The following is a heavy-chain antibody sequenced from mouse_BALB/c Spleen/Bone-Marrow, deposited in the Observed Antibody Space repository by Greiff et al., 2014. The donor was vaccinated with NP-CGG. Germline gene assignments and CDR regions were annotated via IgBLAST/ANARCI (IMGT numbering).Heavy chain of an antibody. CDR3: ARFGRYYFDY. V-gene: IGHV1-54*01. CDR2: INPGSGGA. Sequence: QVQLKQSGAELVRPGTAVNVSCKASRYAFTNYLIEWVKQRPGQGLEWIGVINPGSGGANYNEKFKGKATLTADKSSSTAYMQLSSLTSDDSAVYFCARFGRYYFDYWGQGTTLTVSS. J-gene: IGHJ2*01. CDR1: RYAFTNYL.